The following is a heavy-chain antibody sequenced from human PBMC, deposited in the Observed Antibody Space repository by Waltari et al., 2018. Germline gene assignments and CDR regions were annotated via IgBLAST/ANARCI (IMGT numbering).Heavy chain of an antibody. J-gene: IGHJ3*01. CDR2: IYYDERT. D-gene: IGHD3-22*01. CDR1: GVSITSSDYY. CDR3: ARQSHSFYYHTNGYFWHGFDV. V-gene: IGHV4-39*01. Sequence: QVQLQESGPGLAKPSETLSLTCTVSGVSITSSDYYWGWVRQPPGKALEWVGTIYYDERTYYNPAIRSRVTISLDTSKNEFSLTRSSVTAADTALFFCARQSHSFYYHTNGYFWHGFDVWGPGAMVTVSS.